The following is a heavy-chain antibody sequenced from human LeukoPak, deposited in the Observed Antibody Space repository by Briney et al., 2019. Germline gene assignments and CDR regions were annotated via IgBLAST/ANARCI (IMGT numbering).Heavy chain of an antibody. J-gene: IGHJ5*02. Sequence: SETLPLTCTVSGGSISSHYWSWIRQPPGKGLEWIGYIYYSGSTNYNPSLKSRVTISVDTSKNQFSLKLSSVTAADTAVYYCARAPGYCSSTSCYTDNWFDPWGQGTLVTVSS. CDR1: GGSISSHY. CDR2: IYYSGST. CDR3: ARAPGYCSSTSCYTDNWFDP. V-gene: IGHV4-59*11. D-gene: IGHD2-2*02.